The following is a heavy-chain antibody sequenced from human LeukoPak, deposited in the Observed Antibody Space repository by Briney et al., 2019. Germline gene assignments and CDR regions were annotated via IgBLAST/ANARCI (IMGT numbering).Heavy chain of an antibody. CDR2: ISSSSSYI. Sequence: GGSLRLSCAASGFTFSSYSMNGVRQAPGKGLEWVSSISSSSSYIYYADSVKGRFTISRDNAKNSLYLQMNSLRAEDTAVYYCARDGGDGYNLYYFDYWGQGTLVTVSS. CDR1: GFTFSSYS. J-gene: IGHJ4*02. CDR3: ARDGGDGYNLYYFDY. V-gene: IGHV3-21*01. D-gene: IGHD5-24*01.